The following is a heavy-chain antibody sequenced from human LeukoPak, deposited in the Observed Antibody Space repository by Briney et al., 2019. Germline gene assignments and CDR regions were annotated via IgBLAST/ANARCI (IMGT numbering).Heavy chain of an antibody. V-gene: IGHV1-2*02. CDR3: ARDVRELRRKPGYNWFDP. CDR2: INPNSGGT. Sequence: ASVKVSCKASGYTFTGYYMHWVRQAPGQGLEWMGWINPNSGGTNYAQKFQGRVTMTRDTSISTAYMELRSLRSDDTAVYYCARDVRELRRKPGYNWFDPWGQGTLVTVSS. J-gene: IGHJ5*02. D-gene: IGHD1-26*01. CDR1: GYTFTGYY.